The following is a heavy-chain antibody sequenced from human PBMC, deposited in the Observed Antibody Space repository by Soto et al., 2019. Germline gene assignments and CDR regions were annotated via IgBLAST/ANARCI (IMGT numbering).Heavy chain of an antibody. CDR1: GGSFSGYY. CDR2: INHSGST. D-gene: IGHD3-10*01. Sequence: SETLSLTCAVYGGSFSGYYWSSIRQPPWKGLEWIGEINHSGSTNYNPSLKSRVTISVDTSKNQFSLKLSSVTAADTAVYYCARGRPRITMVRGVTYYYSYGMDVWGQGTTVTVSS. V-gene: IGHV4-34*01. CDR3: ARGRPRITMVRGVTYYYSYGMDV. J-gene: IGHJ6*02.